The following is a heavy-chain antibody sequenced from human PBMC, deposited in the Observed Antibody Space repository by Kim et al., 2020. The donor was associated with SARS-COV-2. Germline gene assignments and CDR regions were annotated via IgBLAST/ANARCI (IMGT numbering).Heavy chain of an antibody. D-gene: IGHD5-12*01. Sequence: ASVKVSCKASGYTFTGYYMHWVRQAPVQGLEWMGRINPNSGGTNYAQKFQGRVTMTRDTSISTAYMELSRLRSDDTAVYYCARDPLGYSSEDDAFDIWGQGTMVTVSS. CDR2: INPNSGGT. CDR1: GYTFTGYY. J-gene: IGHJ3*02. CDR3: ARDPLGYSSEDDAFDI. V-gene: IGHV1-2*06.